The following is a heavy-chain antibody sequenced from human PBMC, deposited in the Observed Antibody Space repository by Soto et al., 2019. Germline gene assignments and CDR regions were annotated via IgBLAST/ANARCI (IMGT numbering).Heavy chain of an antibody. CDR3: ARDLGYSYGYYYYYGMDV. CDR1: GFTFSSYA. J-gene: IGHJ6*02. D-gene: IGHD5-18*01. CDR2: ISYDGSNK. Sequence: GGSLRLSCAASGFTFSSYAMHWVRQAPGKGLEWVAVISYDGSNKYYADSVKGRFTISRDNSKNTLYLQMNSLRAEDTAVYYCARDLGYSYGYYYYYGMDVWGQGTTVTVSS. V-gene: IGHV3-30-3*01.